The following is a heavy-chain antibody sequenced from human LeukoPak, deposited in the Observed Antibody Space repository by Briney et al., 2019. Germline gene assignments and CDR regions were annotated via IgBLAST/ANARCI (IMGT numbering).Heavy chain of an antibody. CDR1: GYTFTSYD. CDR3: ASTRGGTNDYYYYMDV. CDR2: MNPNSGNT. D-gene: IGHD1-14*01. J-gene: IGHJ6*03. Sequence: ASVKVSCKASGYTFTSYDINWVRQATGQGLEWMGWMNPNSGNTGYAQKFQGRVTMTRNTSISTAYMELSSLRSEDTGVYYCASTRGGTNDYYYYMDVWGKGTTVTVSS. V-gene: IGHV1-8*01.